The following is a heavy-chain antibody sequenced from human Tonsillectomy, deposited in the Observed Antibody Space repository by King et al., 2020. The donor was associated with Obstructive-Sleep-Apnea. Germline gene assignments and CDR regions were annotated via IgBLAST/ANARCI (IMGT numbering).Heavy chain of an antibody. CDR1: GYSFTSYW. CDR2: IYPVASDT. Sequence: QLVQSGAEVKKPGESLKISCKGSGYSFTSYWIGWVRQMPGKGLELRGIIYPVASDTRYSPSFQGQVTNSANRSISPAYLQGSSLKASDTAMYYCARQPRYYDNSPFDYWGQGTLVTVSS. CDR3: ARQPRYYDNSPFDY. V-gene: IGHV5-51*01. J-gene: IGHJ4*02. D-gene: IGHD3-22*01.